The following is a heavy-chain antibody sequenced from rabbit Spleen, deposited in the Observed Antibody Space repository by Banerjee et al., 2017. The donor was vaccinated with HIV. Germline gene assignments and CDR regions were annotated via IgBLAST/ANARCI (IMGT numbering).Heavy chain of an antibody. CDR1: GVSFSAHSY. D-gene: IGHD1-1*01. V-gene: IGHV1S40*01. CDR3: ARDDGSGAYIDGYFNL. Sequence: QSLEESGGDLVKPGASLTLTCTASGVSFSAHSYMCWVRQAPGKGLEWIACIDTGSSGFTYFASWAKGRFTIAKTSSTTVTLQMTSLTVADTATYFCARDDGSGAYIDGYFNLWGQGTLVTVS. J-gene: IGHJ4*01. CDR2: IDTGSSGFT.